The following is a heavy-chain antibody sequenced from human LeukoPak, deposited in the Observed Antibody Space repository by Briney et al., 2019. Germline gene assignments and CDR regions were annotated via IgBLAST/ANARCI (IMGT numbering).Heavy chain of an antibody. CDR1: GFTFSSYD. CDR3: ARGSGGQFFHS. J-gene: IGHJ4*02. Sequence: GSLRLSCAASGFTFSSYDMSWVRQAPGRGLEWVSTISNSGGSTFYADSVKGRFTISRDNSKNTLYLLMNSLRAEDTALYYCARGSGGQFFHSWGQGTLVTVSS. V-gene: IGHV3-23*01. D-gene: IGHD3-10*01. CDR2: ISNSGGST.